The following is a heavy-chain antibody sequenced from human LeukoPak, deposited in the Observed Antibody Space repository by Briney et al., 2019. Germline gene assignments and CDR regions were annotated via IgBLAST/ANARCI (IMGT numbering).Heavy chain of an antibody. CDR2: IWYDGSNK. V-gene: IGHV3-33*01. CDR1: GFTFSSYG. Sequence: QPGGSLRLSCAASGFTFSSYGMHWVRQAPGKGLEWAAVIWYDGSNKYYADSVKGRFTISRDNSKNTLYLQMNSLRAEDTAVYYCARDYSSSFDYWGQGTLVTVSS. D-gene: IGHD6-6*01. CDR3: ARDYSSSFDY. J-gene: IGHJ4*02.